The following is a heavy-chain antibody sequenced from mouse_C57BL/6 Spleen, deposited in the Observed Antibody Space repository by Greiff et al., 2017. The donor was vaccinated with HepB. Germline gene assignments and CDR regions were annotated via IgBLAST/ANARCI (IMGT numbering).Heavy chain of an antibody. J-gene: IGHJ4*01. V-gene: IGHV5-16*01. D-gene: IGHD2-3*01. CDR1: GFTFSDYY. Sequence: EVQLQESEGGLVQPGSSMKLSCTASGFTFSDYYMAWVRQVPEKGLEWVANINYDGSSTYYLDSLKSRFIISRDNAKNILYLQMSSLKSEDTATYYCARGLGGYSYAMDYWGQGTSVTVSS. CDR2: INYDGSST. CDR3: ARGLGGYSYAMDY.